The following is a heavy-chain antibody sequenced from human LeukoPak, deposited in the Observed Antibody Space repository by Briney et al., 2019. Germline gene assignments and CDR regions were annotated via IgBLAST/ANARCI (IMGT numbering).Heavy chain of an antibody. Sequence: SETLSLTCTVSGGSISSSSYYWGWIRQPPGKGLEWIGSIYYSGSTYYNPSLKSRVTISVDTSKNQFSLKLSSVTAADTAVYYCARGLNYYDSSGTSGTWGQGTLVTVSS. V-gene: IGHV4-39*01. CDR1: GGSISSSSYY. CDR3: ARGLNYYDSSGTSGT. CDR2: IYYSGST. D-gene: IGHD3-22*01. J-gene: IGHJ5*02.